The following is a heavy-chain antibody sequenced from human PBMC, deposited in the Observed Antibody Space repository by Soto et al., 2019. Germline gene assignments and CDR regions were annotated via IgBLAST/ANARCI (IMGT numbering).Heavy chain of an antibody. J-gene: IGHJ4*02. CDR3: ARGGYCSSTSCSLFYC. Sequence: EVQLVESGGGLVQPGGSLRLSCAASGFTFSTYWMSWVHQAPGKGLERVAKIRQDGSEQYYVDSVKGRFTISRDNAKKSLALQMSSLRADSTAVYYCARGGYCSSTSCSLFYCWGQGTLVTVSS. CDR2: IRQDGSEQ. D-gene: IGHD2-2*03. CDR1: GFTFSTYW. V-gene: IGHV3-7*01.